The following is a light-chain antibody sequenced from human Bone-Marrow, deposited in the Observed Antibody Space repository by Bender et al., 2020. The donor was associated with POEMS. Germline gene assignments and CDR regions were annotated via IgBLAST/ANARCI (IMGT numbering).Light chain of an antibody. CDR1: RSDVGSYNY. J-gene: IGLJ2*01. V-gene: IGLV2-14*03. CDR3: SSYGGSNNVV. Sequence: QSALTQPASVSGSPGQSITISCTGSRSDVGSYNYVSWYQRHPGEGPKLLIYDVNTRPSGVSDRFSGSRSGNTASLTISGLQPEDEADYFCSSYGGSNNVVFGGGTKVTVL. CDR2: DVN.